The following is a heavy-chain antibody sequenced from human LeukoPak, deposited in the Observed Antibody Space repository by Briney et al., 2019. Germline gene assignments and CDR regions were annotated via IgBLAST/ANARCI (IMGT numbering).Heavy chain of an antibody. D-gene: IGHD4-11*01. CDR1: GGSMSSYY. CDR3: ARHIPMTTYDS. V-gene: IGHV4-59*08. CDR2: IHYTGST. Sequence: SETLSLTCTVSGGSMSSYYWSWIRQPPGKGLEWIGYIHYTGSTNYNPSLNSRVTISVDTSKNQFSLRLSSVTAADTAVYYCARHIPMTTYDSWGQGTLVTVSS. J-gene: IGHJ4*02.